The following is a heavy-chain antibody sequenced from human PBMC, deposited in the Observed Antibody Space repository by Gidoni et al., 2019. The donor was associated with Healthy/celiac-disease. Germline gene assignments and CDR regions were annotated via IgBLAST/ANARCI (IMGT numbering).Heavy chain of an antibody. D-gene: IGHD4-4*01. Sequence: EVQLLEAGGGLVQPGGSLRRSCAASGFTFSSYAMSWVRQAPGKGLEWFSAISGSGGSTYYADSVKGRFTISRDNSKNTLYLQMNSLRAEDTAVYYCAKNGGDYTIPYFDYWGQGTLVTVSS. CDR3: AKNGGDYTIPYFDY. V-gene: IGHV3-23*01. CDR2: ISGSGGST. J-gene: IGHJ4*02. CDR1: GFTFSSYA.